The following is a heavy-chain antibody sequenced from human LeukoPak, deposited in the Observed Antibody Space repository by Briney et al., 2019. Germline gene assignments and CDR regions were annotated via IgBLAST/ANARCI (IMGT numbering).Heavy chain of an antibody. CDR3: ARGTLIAAAGTDYFDY. CDR1: GGSFSGYY. V-gene: IGHV4-34*01. CDR2: INHSGST. Sequence: SETLSLTCAVYGGSFSGYYWSWIRQPPGKGLEWIGEINHSGSTNYNPSLKSRFTISVDTSKNQFSLKLSSVTAADTAVYYCARGTLIAAAGTDYFDYWGQGTLVTVSS. J-gene: IGHJ4*02. D-gene: IGHD6-13*01.